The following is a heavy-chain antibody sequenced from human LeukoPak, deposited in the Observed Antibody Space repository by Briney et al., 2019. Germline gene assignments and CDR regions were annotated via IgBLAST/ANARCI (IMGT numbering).Heavy chain of an antibody. CDR3: ARDALHPLSGYMDV. D-gene: IGHD1-1*01. Sequence: ASVKVSCKASGYTFTGYYMHWVRQAPGQGLEWMGWISPNSGGTNYAQKFQGRVTMTRDTSISTAYMELSRLRSDDTAVYYCARDALHPLSGYMDVWGKGTTVTVSS. J-gene: IGHJ6*03. CDR1: GYTFTGYY. CDR2: ISPNSGGT. V-gene: IGHV1-2*02.